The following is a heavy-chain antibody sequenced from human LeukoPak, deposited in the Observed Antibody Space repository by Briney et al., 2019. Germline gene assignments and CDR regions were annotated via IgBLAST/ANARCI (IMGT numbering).Heavy chain of an antibody. J-gene: IGHJ4*02. CDR3: ARDSGYDWDWSGYRPPSLDY. Sequence: GGSLRLSCAASGFTFSSYSMNWVRQAPGKGLEWVSYISSSSSTIYYADSVKGRFTISRDNAKNSLYLQMNSLRAEDTAVYYCARDSGYDWDWSGYRPPSLDYWGQGTLVTVSS. D-gene: IGHD5-12*01. V-gene: IGHV3-48*01. CDR2: ISSSSSTI. CDR1: GFTFSSYS.